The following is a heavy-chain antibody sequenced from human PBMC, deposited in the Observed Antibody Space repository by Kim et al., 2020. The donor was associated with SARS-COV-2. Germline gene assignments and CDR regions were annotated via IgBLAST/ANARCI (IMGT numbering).Heavy chain of an antibody. CDR3: ARVHSSSSFGWFDP. J-gene: IGHJ5*02. V-gene: IGHV3-30*07. Sequence: AESVKGRFTISRDNSKNTLYLQMNSLRAEDTAVYYCARVHSSSSFGWFDPWGQGTLVTVSS. D-gene: IGHD6-13*01.